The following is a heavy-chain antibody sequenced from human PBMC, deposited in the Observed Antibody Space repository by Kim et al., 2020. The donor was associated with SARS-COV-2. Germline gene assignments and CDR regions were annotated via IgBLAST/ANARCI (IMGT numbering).Heavy chain of an antibody. CDR3: ARGAWGAACL. CDR2: MNGEGSSP. J-gene: IGHJ4*02. V-gene: IGHV3-74*01. Sequence: GGSLRLSCTVSGFTLSSSWMHWVRQAPGKGLAWVSRMNGEGSSPTYADPVKGRFTISSDNAKNTLFLQMDSLRADDTAVYYCARGAWGAACLWGPGTLGT. CDR1: GFTLSSSW. D-gene: IGHD1-26*01.